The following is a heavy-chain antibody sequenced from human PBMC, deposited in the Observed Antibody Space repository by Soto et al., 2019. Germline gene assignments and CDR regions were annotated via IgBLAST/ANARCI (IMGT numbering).Heavy chain of an antibody. J-gene: IGHJ4*02. CDR3: ARKRGLFRGLFGELSAYFDY. D-gene: IGHD3-10*02. Sequence: GASVKVSCKASGGTFSSYAISWVRQAPGQGLEWMGGIIPIFGTANYAQKFQGRVTMTRDTSTSTVYMELSSLRCEDTAVYYCARKRGLFRGLFGELSAYFDYWGQGTLVTVSS. CDR1: GGTFSSYA. V-gene: IGHV1-69*05. CDR2: IIPIFGTA.